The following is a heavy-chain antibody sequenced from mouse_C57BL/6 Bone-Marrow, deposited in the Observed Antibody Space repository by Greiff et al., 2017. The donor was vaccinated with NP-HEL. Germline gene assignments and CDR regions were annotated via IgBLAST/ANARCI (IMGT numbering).Heavy chain of an antibody. CDR1: GYTFTSYG. J-gene: IGHJ3*01. CDR2: IYPRSGNT. V-gene: IGHV1-81*01. CDR3: ARERNYYGRGSWFAY. D-gene: IGHD1-1*01. Sequence: QVQLQQSGAELARPGASVKLSCKASGYTFTSYGISWVKQRTGQGLEWIGEIYPRSGNTYYNEKFKGKATLTADKSSRTAYMELRSLTSEDSAVYFCARERNYYGRGSWFAYWGQGTLVTVSA.